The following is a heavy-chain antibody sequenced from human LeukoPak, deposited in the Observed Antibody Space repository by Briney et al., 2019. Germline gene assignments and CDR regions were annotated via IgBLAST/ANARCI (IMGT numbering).Heavy chain of an antibody. CDR2: IYNSGSP. CDR1: GGSISRHN. V-gene: IGHV4-59*11. CDR3: ARVDSSGYYTFFDY. J-gene: IGHJ4*02. Sequence: PSETLSLICTVYGGSISRHNWNWIRQPPGKGLEWIGDIYNSGSPNYNPSLKSRVTISVDTSKNQFSLKLSSVTAADTAVYYCARVDSSGYYTFFDYWGQGTLVTVSS. D-gene: IGHD3-22*01.